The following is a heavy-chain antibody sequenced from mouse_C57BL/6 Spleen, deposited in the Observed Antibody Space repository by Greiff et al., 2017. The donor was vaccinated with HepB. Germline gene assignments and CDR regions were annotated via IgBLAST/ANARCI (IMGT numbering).Heavy chain of an antibody. V-gene: IGHV1-15*01. J-gene: IGHJ4*01. CDR2: IDPETGGT. Sequence: QVQLQQSGAELVRPGASVTLSCKASGYTFTDYEMHWVKQTPVHGLEWIGAIDPETGGTAYNQKFKGKAILTADKSSSTAYMELRSLTSEDSAVYYCTRGTAQATDYAMDYWGQGTSVTVSS. D-gene: IGHD3-2*02. CDR1: GYTFTDYE. CDR3: TRGTAQATDYAMDY.